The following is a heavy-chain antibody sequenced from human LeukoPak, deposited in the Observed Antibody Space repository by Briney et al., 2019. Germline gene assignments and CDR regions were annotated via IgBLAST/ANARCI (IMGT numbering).Heavy chain of an antibody. D-gene: IGHD3-10*01. CDR1: GGSIGSSSYY. Sequence: SETLSLTCTVSGGSIGSSSYYWGWIRQPPGKGLEWIGSIYYSGSTYYNPSLKSRVTISVDTSKNQFSLKLSSVTAADTAVYYCARLGPVWVQGEDYWGQGTLVTVSS. J-gene: IGHJ4*02. CDR3: ARLGPVWVQGEDY. CDR2: IYYSGST. V-gene: IGHV4-39*01.